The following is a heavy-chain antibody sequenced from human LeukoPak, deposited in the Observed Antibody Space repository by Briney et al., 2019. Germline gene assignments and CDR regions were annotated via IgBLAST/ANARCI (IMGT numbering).Heavy chain of an antibody. V-gene: IGHV1-8*01. CDR1: GYTFTSFD. J-gene: IGHJ5*01. CDR2: MKPNDGNR. CDR3: ARGDSVAGTSNYFGS. D-gene: IGHD6-19*01. Sequence: GASVKVSCKTSGYTFTSFDIHWVRQATGQGLEWMGWMKPNDGNRGFAQKFHGRLTMTSDTSLVTAYMELTSLTSDDTAVYYCARGDSVAGTSNYFGSWGQGTLVTVSS.